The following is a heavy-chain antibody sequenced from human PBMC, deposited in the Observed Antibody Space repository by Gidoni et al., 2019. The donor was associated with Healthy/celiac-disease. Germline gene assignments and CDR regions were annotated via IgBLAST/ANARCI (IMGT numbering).Heavy chain of an antibody. Sequence: QVQLVQSVAEVQKPGSSVKVSCKASGGTFSRYTISWVRQAPGQGLEWMGRIIPILGIANYAQKFQGRVTITADKSTSTAYMELSSLRSEDTAVYYCASCPYYYDSSGYYYPFDYWGQGTLVTVSS. CDR3: ASCPYYYDSSGYYYPFDY. CDR2: IIPILGIA. CDR1: GGTFSRYT. D-gene: IGHD3-22*01. J-gene: IGHJ4*02. V-gene: IGHV1-69*02.